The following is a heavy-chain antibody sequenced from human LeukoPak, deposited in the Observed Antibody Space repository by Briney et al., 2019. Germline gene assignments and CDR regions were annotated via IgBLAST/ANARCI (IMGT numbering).Heavy chain of an antibody. CDR3: AKGDRGYSYGLADY. D-gene: IGHD5-18*01. CDR1: GGSISSYY. V-gene: IGHV4-4*09. Sequence: PSETLSLTCTVSGGSISSYYWSWIRQPPGKGLEWIGYIYTSGSTNYNPSLKSRVTISVDTSKNQFSLKLSSVTAADTAVYYCAKGDRGYSYGLADYWGQGTLVTVSS. J-gene: IGHJ4*02. CDR2: IYTSGST.